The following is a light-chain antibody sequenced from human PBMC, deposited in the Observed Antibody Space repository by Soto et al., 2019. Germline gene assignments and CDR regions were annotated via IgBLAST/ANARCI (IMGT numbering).Light chain of an antibody. J-gene: IGKJ2*01. CDR3: QQYDNRPPYT. CDR2: AAS. CDR1: QDISNY. V-gene: IGKV1-33*01. Sequence: DIQMTQSPSSLSASVGARVTITCQASQDISNYVNWYQQKPGKAPKLLIYAASNLETGVPSRFSGSGTGTDFTFNISSLQPEDMATYDCQQYDNRPPYTFGQGTKLEIK.